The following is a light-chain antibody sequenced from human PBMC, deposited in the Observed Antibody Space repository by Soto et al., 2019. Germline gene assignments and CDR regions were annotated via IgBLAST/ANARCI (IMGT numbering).Light chain of an antibody. CDR1: QSVAGN. CDR2: GAS. Sequence: EIVMTQCPATLSVSPGERATLSCRASQSVAGNLAWYQQKPGQAPRLLMYGASTRATGIPARFSGSGSGTEFTLTISSLQSEDFGVYYCQQYNNWPLTFGGGTKVEIK. J-gene: IGKJ4*01. CDR3: QQYNNWPLT. V-gene: IGKV3-15*01.